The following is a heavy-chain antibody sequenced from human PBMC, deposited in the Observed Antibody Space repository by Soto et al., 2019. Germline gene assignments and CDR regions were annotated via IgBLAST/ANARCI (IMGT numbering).Heavy chain of an antibody. J-gene: IGHJ6*02. D-gene: IGHD4-17*01. CDR1: GGSISSGDYY. V-gene: IGHV4-30-4*01. CDR3: ASLYGENYYYYGMDV. Sequence: PSETLSLTCTVSGGSISSGDYYWSWIRQPPGKGLEWIGYIYYSGSTYYNPSLKSRVTISVDTSKNQFSLKLSSVTAADTAVYYCASLYGENYYYYGMDVWGQGTTVTVSS. CDR2: IYYSGST.